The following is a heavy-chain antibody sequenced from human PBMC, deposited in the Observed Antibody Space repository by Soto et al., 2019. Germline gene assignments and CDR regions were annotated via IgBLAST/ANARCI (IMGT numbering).Heavy chain of an antibody. CDR3: SISSDS. Sequence: GGSLRLSGAACGFTFSSFWIAWVRQAPWKGLEWVVNINPDGIEKHYVDSVKGRFTISRDNAKNSLYLQMSSLTAEDSALYYCSISSDSWCQG. J-gene: IGHJ5*01. CDR1: GFTFSSFW. V-gene: IGHV3-7*01. CDR2: INPDGIEK.